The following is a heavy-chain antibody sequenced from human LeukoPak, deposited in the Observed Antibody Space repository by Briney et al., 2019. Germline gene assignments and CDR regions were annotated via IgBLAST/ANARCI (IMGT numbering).Heavy chain of an antibody. CDR1: GYTFTSYD. V-gene: IGHV1-69*11. J-gene: IGHJ6*03. CDR3: VTDRCEGSCYSYFHYHLDV. D-gene: IGHD2-15*01. CDR2: IIPIIGTS. Sequence: SVKVSCKASGYTFTSYDINWVRQATGQGLEWMGRIIPIIGTSNYAQKFQGRVTITADESTTTAYMEVSSLRPEDTAVYFCVTDRCEGSCYSYFHYHLDVWGKGTTVTVSS.